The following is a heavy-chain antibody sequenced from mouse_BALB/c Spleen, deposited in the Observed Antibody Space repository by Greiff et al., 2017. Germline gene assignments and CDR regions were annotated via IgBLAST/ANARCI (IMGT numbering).Heavy chain of an antibody. D-gene: IGHD2-10*01. Sequence: QVQLQQSGAELVRPGSSVKISCKASGYAFSSYWMNWVKQRPGQGLEWIGQIYPGDGDTNYNGKFKGKATLTADKSSSTAYMQLSSLTSEDSAVYFCARSYYGNYDDYAMDDWGQGTSVTVSA. CDR3: ARSYYGNYDDYAMDD. CDR1: GYAFSSYW. J-gene: IGHJ4*01. V-gene: IGHV1-80*01. CDR2: IYPGDGDT.